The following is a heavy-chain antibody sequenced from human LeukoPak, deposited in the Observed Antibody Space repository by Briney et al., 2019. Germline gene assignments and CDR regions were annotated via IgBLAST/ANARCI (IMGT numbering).Heavy chain of an antibody. V-gene: IGHV3-23*01. CDR1: GFSFSTYC. J-gene: IGHJ5*02. Sequence: GGSLRLSCAASGFSFSTYCMHWVRQAPGKGLEWVSAISGSGGSTYYADSVKGRFTISRDNSKNTLYLQMNSLRAEDTAVYYCAKDGAPDYGDNWFDPWGQGTLVTVSS. D-gene: IGHD4-17*01. CDR2: ISGSGGST. CDR3: AKDGAPDYGDNWFDP.